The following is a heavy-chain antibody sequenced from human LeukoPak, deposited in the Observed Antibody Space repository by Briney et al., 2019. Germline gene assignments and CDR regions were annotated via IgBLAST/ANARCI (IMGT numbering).Heavy chain of an antibody. Sequence: GGSLRLSCAASGFTFSSYEMNWVRQAPGKGLEWVSYVSNSGSTIYYADSVKGRFTISRDNAKNSLYLQMNSLRAEDTAVYYCASPWDHGAHWGQGTLVTVSS. CDR1: GFTFSSYE. CDR2: VSNSGSTI. CDR3: ASPWDHGAH. J-gene: IGHJ4*02. D-gene: IGHD1-14*01. V-gene: IGHV3-48*03.